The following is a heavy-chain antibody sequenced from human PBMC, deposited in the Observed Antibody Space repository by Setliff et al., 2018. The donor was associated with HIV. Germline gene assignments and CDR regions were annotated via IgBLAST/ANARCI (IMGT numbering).Heavy chain of an antibody. CDR2: INQDGSEK. Sequence: PGGSLRLSCAASGFTFSTYWMIWVRQAPGKGLEWVANINQDGSEKYYVDSVKGRFTISRDNAKNSLYLQMNSLRGEDTALYYCTRDLGYDSFDIWGQGTMVTVSS. CDR3: TRDLGYDSFDI. V-gene: IGHV3-7*01. D-gene: IGHD3-22*01. CDR1: GFTFSTYW. J-gene: IGHJ3*02.